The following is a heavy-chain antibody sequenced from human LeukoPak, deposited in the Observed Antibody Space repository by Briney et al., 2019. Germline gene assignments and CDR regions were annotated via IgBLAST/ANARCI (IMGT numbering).Heavy chain of an antibody. D-gene: IGHD3-3*01. CDR3: AKGLDDFWSGPLDY. CDR2: ISSSSSYI. J-gene: IGHJ4*02. Sequence: GGSLRLSCAASGFTFSSYSMNWVRQAPGKGLEWVSSISSSSSYIYYADSVKGRFTISRDNSKNTLYLQMNSLRAEDTAVYYCAKGLDDFWSGPLDYWGQGTLVTVSS. CDR1: GFTFSSYS. V-gene: IGHV3-21*01.